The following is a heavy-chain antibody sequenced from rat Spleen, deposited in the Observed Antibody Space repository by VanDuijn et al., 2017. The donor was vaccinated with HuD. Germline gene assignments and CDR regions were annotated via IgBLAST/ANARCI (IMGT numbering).Heavy chain of an antibody. CDR1: GFTFSNYY. D-gene: IGHD1-10*01. Sequence: EVELVESGGGLVQPGRSLKLSCVASGFTFSNYYMAWVRQAPTKGLEWVAYISIGGNTAFYRDSVKGRFTISRDNAKNTLYLQMNSLRSEDTATYYCTRGTTPFASWGQGTLVTVSS. CDR3: TRGTTPFAS. J-gene: IGHJ3*01. V-gene: IGHV5-27*01. CDR2: ISIGGNTA.